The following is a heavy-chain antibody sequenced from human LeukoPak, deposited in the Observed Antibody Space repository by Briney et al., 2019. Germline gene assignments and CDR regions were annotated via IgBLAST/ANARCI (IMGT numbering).Heavy chain of an antibody. CDR3: ARHRYDFWSGYYDYYYYMDV. J-gene: IGHJ6*03. Sequence: SETLSLTCTVSGGSISSSSYYWGWIRQPPGKGLEWIGSIYYSGSTYYNPSLKSRVTISVDTSKNQFSLKLSSVTAADTAVYYCARHRYDFWSGYYDYYYYMDVWGKGTTVTVSS. CDR1: GGSISSSSYY. V-gene: IGHV4-39*01. CDR2: IYYSGST. D-gene: IGHD3-3*01.